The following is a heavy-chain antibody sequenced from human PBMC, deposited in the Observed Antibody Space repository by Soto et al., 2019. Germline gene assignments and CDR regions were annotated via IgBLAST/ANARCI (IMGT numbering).Heavy chain of an antibody. J-gene: IGHJ6*02. CDR3: ARVPLLWSSDGMDV. CDR2: INSDGSST. V-gene: IGHV3-74*01. D-gene: IGHD3-10*01. CDR1: GFTFSSYW. Sequence: GGSLRLSCAASGFTFSSYWMHWVRQAPGKGLVWVSRINSDGSSTSYADSVKGRFTISRDNPKNTLYLQMNSLRAEDTAVYYCARVPLLWSSDGMDVWGQGTTVTVSS.